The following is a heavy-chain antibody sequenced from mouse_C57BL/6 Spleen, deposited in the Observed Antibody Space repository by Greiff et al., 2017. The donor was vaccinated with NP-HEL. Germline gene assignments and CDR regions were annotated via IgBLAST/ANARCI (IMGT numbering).Heavy chain of an antibody. J-gene: IGHJ4*01. CDR3: ARHDYDLYYAMDY. D-gene: IGHD2-4*01. Sequence: VKLMESGPELVRPGASVKISCKAPGYTFTSHWMQWVRQRPGQGLEWIGEIFPGSGSTYYNEKFKGKATLTVGTSSSTAYMQLSSLTSEDSAVYFCARHDYDLYYAMDYWGQGTSVTVSS. CDR1: GYTFTSHW. V-gene: IGHV1-56*01. CDR2: IFPGSGST.